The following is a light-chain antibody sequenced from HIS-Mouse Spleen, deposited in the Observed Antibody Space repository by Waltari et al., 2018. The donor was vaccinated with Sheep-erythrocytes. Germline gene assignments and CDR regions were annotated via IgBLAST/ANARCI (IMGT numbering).Light chain of an antibody. V-gene: IGLV2-11*01. CDR2: DVS. CDR3: CSYAGSYNHV. CDR1: SSDVGGYNY. Sequence: QSALTQPRSVSGSPGQSVTISCTGTSSDVGGYNYVSWYQQHPGQAPKLMIYDVSKRPSAVPERFSGSKSGNTASLTISGLQAEDEADYYCCSYAGSYNHVFATGTKVTVL. J-gene: IGLJ1*01.